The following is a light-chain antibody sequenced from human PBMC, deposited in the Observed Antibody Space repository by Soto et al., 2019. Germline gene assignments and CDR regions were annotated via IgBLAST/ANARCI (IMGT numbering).Light chain of an antibody. V-gene: IGLV2-23*02. CDR1: SSDVGGYNL. CDR2: EVS. Sequence: QSALTQPASVSGSPGQSITISCTGTSSDVGGYNLVSWYQQRPGIAPQLMIYEVSKRPSGVSNRFSGSKSGNTASLTIAGLQAEDEADYYCSSYAAGRSVLFGGGTKVTVL. J-gene: IGLJ2*01. CDR3: SSYAAGRSVL.